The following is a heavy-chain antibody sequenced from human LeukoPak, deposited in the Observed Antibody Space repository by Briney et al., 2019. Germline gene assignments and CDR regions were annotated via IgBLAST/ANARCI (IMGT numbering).Heavy chain of an antibody. Sequence: ASVKVSCKASGGTFSSYTISWVRQAPGQGLEWMGRIIPILGIANYAQKFQGRVTITADKSTSTACMELSSLRSEDTAVYYCAYCTNGVCYRGGVYGMDVWGQGTTVTVSS. CDR1: GGTFSSYT. J-gene: IGHJ6*02. D-gene: IGHD2-8*01. CDR3: AYCTNGVCYRGGVYGMDV. V-gene: IGHV1-69*02. CDR2: IIPILGIA.